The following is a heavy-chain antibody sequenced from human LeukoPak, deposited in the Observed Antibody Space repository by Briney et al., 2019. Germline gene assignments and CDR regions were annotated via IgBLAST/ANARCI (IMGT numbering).Heavy chain of an antibody. Sequence: PGGSLRLSCAASGFTFSTSAMSWVRQAPGKGLEWVSAISGGIITTYYTDSVKGRFTISRDNSKDTLDLQMDSLRVDDTAVYYCAKMTGLKLTNYGMDVWGQGTTVTVSS. CDR3: AKMTGLKLTNYGMDV. CDR2: ISGGIITT. V-gene: IGHV3-23*01. CDR1: GFTFSTSA. D-gene: IGHD3-9*01. J-gene: IGHJ6*02.